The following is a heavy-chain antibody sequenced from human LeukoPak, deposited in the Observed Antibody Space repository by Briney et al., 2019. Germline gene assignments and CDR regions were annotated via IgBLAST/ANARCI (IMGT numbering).Heavy chain of an antibody. V-gene: IGHV3-11*06. CDR2: FSSSSSHI. D-gene: IGHD1-26*01. J-gene: IGHJ3*02. CDR3: ARDRYRSYSGSYYSAFDI. Sequence: GGSLRLSCSASGFTFSDYYMSWIRQAPGKGLEWVSYFSSSSSHIYYADSVKGRFTISRDNAKNSLYLQMNSLRAEDTAVYYCARDRYRSYSGSYYSAFDIWGQGTMVTVSS. CDR1: GFTFSDYY.